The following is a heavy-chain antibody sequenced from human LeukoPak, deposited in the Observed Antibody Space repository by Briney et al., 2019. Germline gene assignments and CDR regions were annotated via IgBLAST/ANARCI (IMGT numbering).Heavy chain of an antibody. CDR2: ISSSSSYI. V-gene: IGHV3-21*01. Sequence: GGSLRLSCAASGFTFSSYSMNWVRQAPGMGLEWVSSISSSSSYIYYADSVKGRFTISRDNAKNSLYLQMNSLRAEDTAVYYCASKDTAMVNSDYWGQGTLVTVSS. CDR1: GFTFSSYS. D-gene: IGHD5-18*01. CDR3: ASKDTAMVNSDY. J-gene: IGHJ4*02.